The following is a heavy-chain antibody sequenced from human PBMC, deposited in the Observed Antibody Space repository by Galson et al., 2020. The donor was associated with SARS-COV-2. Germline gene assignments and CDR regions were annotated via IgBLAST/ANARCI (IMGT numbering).Heavy chain of an antibody. J-gene: IGHJ4*02. D-gene: IGHD3-22*01. CDR1: GFTFDDYA. CDR3: ARDATYDGAGFFDY. CDR2: ISWSSGTI. V-gene: IGHV3-9*01. Sequence: GGPLRLSCAASGFTFDDYAMHWVRQAPGKGLEWVSRISWSSGTIGYADSVKGRFTISRDNAKNSLYLQMNSLRADDTALYYCARDATYDGAGFFDYWGQGTLVTVSS.